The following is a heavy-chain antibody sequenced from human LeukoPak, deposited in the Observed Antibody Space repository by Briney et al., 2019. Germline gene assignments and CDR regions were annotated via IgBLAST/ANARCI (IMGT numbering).Heavy chain of an antibody. Sequence: TGGSLRLSCAASGFTFSSYWMSWVRQAPGKGLEWVANIKQDGSEKYYVDSVKGRFTISRDNAKNSLYLQMNSLRAEDTAVYYCARDGSGYYYYYMDVWGKGITVTVSS. CDR3: ARDGSGYYYYYMDV. D-gene: IGHD1-1*01. V-gene: IGHV3-7*01. CDR1: GFTFSSYW. J-gene: IGHJ6*03. CDR2: IKQDGSEK.